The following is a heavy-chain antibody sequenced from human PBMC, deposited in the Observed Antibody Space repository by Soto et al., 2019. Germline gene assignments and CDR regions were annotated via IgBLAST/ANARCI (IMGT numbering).Heavy chain of an antibody. J-gene: IGHJ6*02. Sequence: EVQLVESGGGLIQHGGSLRLSCTASGFTFSLYSMSWVRQAPGKGLEWVSYISHSSTGIHYADSVKGRFTISRDDATNSMHLQMNSLRDGDTAVYYCARAVTWGLDVWGQGTTVSISS. CDR2: ISHSSTGI. CDR1: GFTFSLYS. V-gene: IGHV3-48*02. D-gene: IGHD3-16*02. CDR3: ARAVTWGLDV.